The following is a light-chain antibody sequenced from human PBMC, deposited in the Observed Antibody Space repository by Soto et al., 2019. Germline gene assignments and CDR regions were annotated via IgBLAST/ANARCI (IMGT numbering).Light chain of an antibody. CDR1: QSISTY. Sequence: DIQMTQSPSSLSASVGDRVTITCRASQSISTYLIWYQQKLGKAPKLLFYAASSLQSGVPSRFSGSGSGTDFTLTITSLQPEDFATYYCQQSYSIPHTFGGGTKVEIK. CDR2: AAS. V-gene: IGKV1-39*01. CDR3: QQSYSIPHT. J-gene: IGKJ4*01.